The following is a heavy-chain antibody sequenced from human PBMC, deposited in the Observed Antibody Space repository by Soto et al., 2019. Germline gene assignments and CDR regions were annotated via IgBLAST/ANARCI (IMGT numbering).Heavy chain of an antibody. CDR1: GGSISSYY. CDR3: ARDSDSSGWLDY. V-gene: IGHV4-59*01. CDR2: IYYSGST. D-gene: IGHD6-19*01. Sequence: SETLSLTCTFSGGSISSYYWSLIRQPPGKGLEWIGYIYYSGSTNYNPSLKSRVTISVDTSKNQFSLKLSSVTAADTAVYYCARDSDSSGWLDYWGQGTLVTVSS. J-gene: IGHJ4*02.